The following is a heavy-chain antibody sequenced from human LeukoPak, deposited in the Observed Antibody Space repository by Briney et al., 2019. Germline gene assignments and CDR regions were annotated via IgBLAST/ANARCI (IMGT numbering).Heavy chain of an antibody. D-gene: IGHD6-19*01. CDR3: AKAPAYSSGWYVEY. J-gene: IGHJ4*02. CDR2: ISSDATYT. V-gene: IGHV3-23*01. Sequence: HAGGSLRLSCAASGFTFSTYAMTWVRQAPGKGLEWVSAISSDATYTYYADSVKGRFTISRDNSKNTLYLQMNSLRAEDTAVYYCAKAPAYSSGWYVEYWGQGTLVTVSS. CDR1: GFTFSTYA.